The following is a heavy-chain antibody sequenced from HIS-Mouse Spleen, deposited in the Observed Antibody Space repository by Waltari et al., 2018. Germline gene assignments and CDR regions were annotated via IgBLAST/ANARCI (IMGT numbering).Heavy chain of an antibody. CDR2: INPRGGST. Sequence: QVQLVQSGAEVKKPGASVKVSCKASGYTFTSYYMHWVRQAPGQGLEWMGKINPRGGSTSYAQEFQGRVTMTRDTSTSTVYMELSSLRSEDTAVYYCASSIAAAGKNLGYFQHWGQGTLVTVSS. D-gene: IGHD6-13*01. J-gene: IGHJ1*01. V-gene: IGHV1-46*01. CDR3: ASSIAAAGKNLGYFQH. CDR1: GYTFTSYY.